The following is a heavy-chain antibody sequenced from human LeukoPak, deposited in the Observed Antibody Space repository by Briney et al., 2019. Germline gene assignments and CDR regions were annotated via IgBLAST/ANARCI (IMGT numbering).Heavy chain of an antibody. V-gene: IGHV4-38-2*01. Sequence: SETLSLTCAVSGYSISSGYYWGWIRQPPGQGLEWIGSIYHSGSTYYNPSLKSRVTISVDTSKNQFSLKLSSVTAADTAVYYCARHAMSGSYPFNWFDPWGQGTLVTVSS. CDR1: GYSISSGYY. CDR3: ARHAMSGSYPFNWFDP. J-gene: IGHJ5*02. D-gene: IGHD1-26*01. CDR2: IYHSGST.